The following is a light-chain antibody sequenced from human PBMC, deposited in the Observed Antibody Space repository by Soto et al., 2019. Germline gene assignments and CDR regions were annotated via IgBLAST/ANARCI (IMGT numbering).Light chain of an antibody. CDR3: QQFSSYPLT. V-gene: IGKV3-20*01. CDR2: DAS. Sequence: LTMSPGTLSLSPGERVTLSCRASQSVSSSYLAWYQQKPGQAPRLLIYDASSRATGIPDRFSGGGSGTDFTLTISRLEPEDFAVYYCQQFSSYPLTFGGGTKVDI. J-gene: IGKJ4*01. CDR1: QSVSSSY.